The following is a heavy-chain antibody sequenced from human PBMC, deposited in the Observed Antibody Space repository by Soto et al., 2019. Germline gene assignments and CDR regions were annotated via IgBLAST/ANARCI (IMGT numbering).Heavy chain of an antibody. CDR2: IDPKSGGT. D-gene: IGHD5-12*01. CDR1: GPTFIAYY. V-gene: IGHV1-2*02. Sequence: QLVQSGAEVKKPGASVKVSCKTSGPTFIAYYIHGVRQAPGQGLEWMGWIDPKSGGTTYEQKFLGRVTMPRDASINTAYMELNRLTSDDTAVYYCARVSVDVPEWGQGTLLTVSS. J-gene: IGHJ4*02. CDR3: ARVSVDVPE.